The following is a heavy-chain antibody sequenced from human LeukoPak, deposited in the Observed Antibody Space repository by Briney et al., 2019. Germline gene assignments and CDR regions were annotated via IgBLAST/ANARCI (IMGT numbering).Heavy chain of an antibody. V-gene: IGHV3-33*06. D-gene: IGHD6-19*01. Sequence: PGRSLRLSCAASGFTFSDYGMHWVRQAPGKGLEWVALIWYDGSNKYYADSVKGRFTISRDNSKNTLYLEMNSLRPEDTAVYYCAKEYGTGWYYFDYWGQGTLVTVSS. CDR1: GFTFSDYG. J-gene: IGHJ4*02. CDR2: IWYDGSNK. CDR3: AKEYGTGWYYFDY.